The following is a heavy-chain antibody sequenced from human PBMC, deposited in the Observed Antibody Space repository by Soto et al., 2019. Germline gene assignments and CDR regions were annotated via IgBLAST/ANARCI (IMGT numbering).Heavy chain of an antibody. Sequence: SVKVSCKASGGTFSSYAISWVRQAPGQGLEWMGGIIPIFGTANYAQKFQGRVTITADESTSTAYMELSSLRSEDTAVYYCARGWSYYYGSGSPNNFDYWGQGTLVTVSS. CDR3: ARGWSYYYGSGSPNNFDY. V-gene: IGHV1-69*13. CDR2: IIPIFGTA. D-gene: IGHD3-10*01. J-gene: IGHJ4*02. CDR1: GGTFSSYA.